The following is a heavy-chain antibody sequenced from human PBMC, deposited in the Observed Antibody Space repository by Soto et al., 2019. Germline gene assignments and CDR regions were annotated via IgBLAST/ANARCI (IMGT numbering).Heavy chain of an antibody. V-gene: IGHV1-18*01. CDR2: ISAYNGNT. Sequence: QVQLVQSGGEVKKPGASVKVSCKTSGYSFTTYGISWVRQAPGQGLEWMGWISAYNGNTNYAQKLQCRVTMTTDTSPSIAYMALRCLRSDDTAVKYCAIEGPAPYYCYGMDVWGQGSTVTVSS. J-gene: IGHJ6*01. CDR1: GYSFTTYG. CDR3: AIEGPAPYYCYGMDV.